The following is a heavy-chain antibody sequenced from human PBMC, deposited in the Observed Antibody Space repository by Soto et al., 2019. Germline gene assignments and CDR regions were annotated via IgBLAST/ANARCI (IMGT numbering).Heavy chain of an antibody. CDR3: ARLNYGGNPLDY. V-gene: IGHV1-2*02. Sequence: KVSCKASGYTFTGHYLHWVRQAPGQGLEWMGWINPNSGDTNYAQKFHGRVTMSRDTSISTAYLELSSLRSDDTAVYYCARLNYGGNPLDYWGQGALVTVSS. J-gene: IGHJ4*02. D-gene: IGHD4-17*01. CDR2: INPNSGDT. CDR1: GYTFTGHY.